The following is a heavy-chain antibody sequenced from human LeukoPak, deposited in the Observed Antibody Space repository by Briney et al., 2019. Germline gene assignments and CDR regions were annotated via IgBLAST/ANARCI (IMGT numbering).Heavy chain of an antibody. CDR3: AKDLLWFGELLYLTLDY. Sequence: GGSLRLSCAASGLTFSNYNMNWVRQAPGKGLEWVSSISISGSYIYYANSMKGRFTISRDNAKNSLYLQMNSLRVEDSAVYYCAKDLLWFGELLYLTLDYWGQGTLVTVSS. V-gene: IGHV3-21*01. CDR1: GLTFSNYN. CDR2: ISISGSYI. D-gene: IGHD3-10*01. J-gene: IGHJ4*02.